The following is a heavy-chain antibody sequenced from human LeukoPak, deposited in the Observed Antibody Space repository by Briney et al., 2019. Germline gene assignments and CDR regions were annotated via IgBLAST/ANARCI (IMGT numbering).Heavy chain of an antibody. V-gene: IGHV4-61*01. CDR1: GGSVSSGSYY. J-gene: IGHJ4*02. Sequence: SETLSLTCTVSGGSVSSGSYYWGWIRQPPGKGLEWIGYIYYSGSTNYNPSLKSRVTISVDTPKNQFSLKLSSVTAADTAVYHCARAEQRLAPTDYWGQGTLVTVSP. D-gene: IGHD6-25*01. CDR3: ARAEQRLAPTDY. CDR2: IYYSGST.